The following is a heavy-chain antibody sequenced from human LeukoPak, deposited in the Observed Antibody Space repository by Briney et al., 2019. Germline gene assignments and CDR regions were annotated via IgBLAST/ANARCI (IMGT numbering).Heavy chain of an antibody. Sequence: SETLSLTCTVSGGSISSYYWSWIRQPPGKGLEWIGYIYYSGSTNYNPSLKSRVTISVDTSKNQFSLKLSSVTAADTAVYYCARVGVVPAAVGYYYYGMDVWGQGTTVTVSS. D-gene: IGHD2-2*01. CDR3: ARVGVVPAAVGYYYYGMDV. J-gene: IGHJ6*02. CDR1: GGSISSYY. CDR2: IYYSGST. V-gene: IGHV4-59*01.